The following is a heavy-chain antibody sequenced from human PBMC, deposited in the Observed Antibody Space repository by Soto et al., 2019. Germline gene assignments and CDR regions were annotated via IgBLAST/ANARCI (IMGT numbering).Heavy chain of an antibody. D-gene: IGHD1-26*01. CDR2: IYHSGSA. CDR3: ARDGRYSGSSYHGFDI. J-gene: IGHJ3*02. CDR1: GGSISTSNC. V-gene: IGHV4-4*02. Sequence: SETLSLTCAGSGGSISTSNCWSWVRQPPGKGMEWIGEIYHSGSANYKPSLKSRVTMSVDEAKNKLSLKVSAVSAAETAVYYCARDGRYSGSSYHGFDIRDQATMGTVSS.